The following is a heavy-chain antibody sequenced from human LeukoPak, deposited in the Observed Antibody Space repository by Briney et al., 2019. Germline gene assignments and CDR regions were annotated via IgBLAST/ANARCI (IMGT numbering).Heavy chain of an antibody. D-gene: IGHD5-24*01. CDR2: IYYSGST. CDR1: GGSISGYY. Sequence: SETLSLTCTVSGGSISGYYWSWIRQPPGKGLGWMGYIYYSGSTNYNPSLKSRVTISVDTSKNQFSLKLSSVTAADTAVYYCARVLEMATISLGYFDLWGRGTLVTVSS. J-gene: IGHJ2*01. CDR3: ARVLEMATISLGYFDL. V-gene: IGHV4-59*01.